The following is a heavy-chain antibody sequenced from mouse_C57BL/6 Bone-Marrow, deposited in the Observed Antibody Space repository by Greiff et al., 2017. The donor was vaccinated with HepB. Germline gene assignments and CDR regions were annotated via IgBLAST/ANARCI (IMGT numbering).Heavy chain of an antibody. D-gene: IGHD1-1*01. V-gene: IGHV1-64*01. Sequence: QVQLQQPGAELVKPGASVKLSCKASGYTFTSYWMHWVKQRPGQGLEWIGMIHPNSGSTNYNEKFKSKATLTVDKSSSTAYMQLSSLTSEDSAVYYCLIYYYGSSPHYAMDYWGQGTSVTVSS. CDR2: IHPNSGST. CDR3: LIYYYGSSPHYAMDY. CDR1: GYTFTSYW. J-gene: IGHJ4*01.